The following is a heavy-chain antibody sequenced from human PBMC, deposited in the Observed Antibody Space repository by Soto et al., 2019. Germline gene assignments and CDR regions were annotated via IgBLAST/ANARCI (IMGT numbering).Heavy chain of an antibody. CDR3: ATDSAGRGPFDP. CDR2: TYHTGST. V-gene: IGHV4-59*13. D-gene: IGHD3-10*01. CDR1: GGSFGTNY. J-gene: IGHJ5*02. Sequence: SETLSLTCTISGGSFGTNYWSWIRQAPGKGLEWIGYTYHTGSTKYNPSLKSRATISVDTSKNQFSLTLNSAAAADTAVYYCATDSAGRGPFDPWGQGILVTVSS.